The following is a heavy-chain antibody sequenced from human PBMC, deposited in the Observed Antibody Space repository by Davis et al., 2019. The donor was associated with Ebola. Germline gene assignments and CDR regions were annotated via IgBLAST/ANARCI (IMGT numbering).Heavy chain of an antibody. CDR2: IYWDDDK. CDR1: GFSLSTRGVG. V-gene: IGHV2-5*02. J-gene: IGHJ4*02. Sequence: SGPTLVKPTQTLTLTCTFSGFSLSTRGVGVGWIRQPPGKALEWLALIYWDDDKRYSPSLKSRLTITKDTSKNQVVLTMTNMDPVDTATYYCAHKGRYCSSTSCLYYFDYWGQGTLVTVSS. CDR3: AHKGRYCSSTSCLYYFDY. D-gene: IGHD2-2*01.